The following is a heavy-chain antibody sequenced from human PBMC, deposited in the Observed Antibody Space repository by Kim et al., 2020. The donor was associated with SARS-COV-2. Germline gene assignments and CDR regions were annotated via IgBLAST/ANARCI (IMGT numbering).Heavy chain of an antibody. J-gene: IGHJ6*03. CDR1: GFTFSNYG. Sequence: GGSLRLSCAASGFTFSNYGMHWVRQAPGKGLEWVAIVSSDGSIKHYGDSVKGRFTISRDSSKNTVFLQMNSLRAEDTAVYYCAKAGGVFALIRYFYYMDV. D-gene: IGHD2-21*01. CDR3: AKAGGVFALIRYFYYMDV. V-gene: IGHV3-30*18. CDR2: VSSDGSIK.